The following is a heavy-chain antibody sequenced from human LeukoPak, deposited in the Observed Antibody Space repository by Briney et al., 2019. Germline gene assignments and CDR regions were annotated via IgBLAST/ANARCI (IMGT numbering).Heavy chain of an antibody. CDR2: LYYRGSP. CDR3: ERLFYGSHLEY. Sequence: WIRXPPGXGLDWVGYLYYRGSPKYHPSLNSRVTISVDTSKTQFSLKLSSVTDADTAVYYCERLFYGSHLEYWGQGTLVTVSS. J-gene: IGHJ4*02. V-gene: IGHV4-59*08. D-gene: IGHD2/OR15-2a*01.